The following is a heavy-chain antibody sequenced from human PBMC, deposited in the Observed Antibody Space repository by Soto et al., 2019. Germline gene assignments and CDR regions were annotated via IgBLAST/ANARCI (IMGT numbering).Heavy chain of an antibody. CDR2: INPSGGST. J-gene: IGHJ4*02. D-gene: IGHD3-16*02. V-gene: IGHV1-46*03. CDR1: GYTFTSYY. Sequence: ASVKVSCKASGYTFTSYYMHWVRQAPGQGLEWMGIINPSGGSTSYAQKFQGRVTMTRDTSTSTVYMELSSLRSEDTAVYYCARDLRLITFGGVIAYFDYWGRGTLVTVSS. CDR3: ARDLRLITFGGVIAYFDY.